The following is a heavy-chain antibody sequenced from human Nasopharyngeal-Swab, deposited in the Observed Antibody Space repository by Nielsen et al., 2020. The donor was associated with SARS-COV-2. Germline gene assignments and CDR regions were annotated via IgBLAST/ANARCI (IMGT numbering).Heavy chain of an antibody. Sequence: SPTLSLTCAVYGGSFSGYYWSWIRQPPGKGLEWIGEINHSGSTNYNPSLKSRVTISVDTSKNQFSLKLNSVTAADTAVYYCARASTVTTFFDLWGRGTLVTVSS. D-gene: IGHD4-17*01. CDR1: GGSFSGYY. V-gene: IGHV4-34*01. CDR3: ARASTVTTFFDL. J-gene: IGHJ2*01. CDR2: INHSGST.